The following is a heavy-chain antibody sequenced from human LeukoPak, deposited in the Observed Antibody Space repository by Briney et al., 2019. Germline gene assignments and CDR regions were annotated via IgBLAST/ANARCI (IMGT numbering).Heavy chain of an antibody. D-gene: IGHD3-10*01. CDR2: IGKHGTVT. V-gene: IGHV3-30*18. Sequence: GGSLRLSCAASGFTSSSYWMTWVRQAPGKGLEWVAVIGKHGTVTHYADSVRGRFTISRDNSKNTLSLQMNSLRGDDTAVYYCAKEEAWGVNAFDYWGQGALVTVSS. J-gene: IGHJ4*02. CDR1: GFTSSSYW. CDR3: AKEEAWGVNAFDY.